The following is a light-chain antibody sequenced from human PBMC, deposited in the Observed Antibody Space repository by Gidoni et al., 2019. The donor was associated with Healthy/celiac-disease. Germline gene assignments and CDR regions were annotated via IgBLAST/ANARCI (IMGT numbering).Light chain of an antibody. CDR2: AAS. Sequence: DIQMTQSPSSLSASVVDRVTITCRTAPKLLIYAASSLHSGVPSRFRGSRSATDSTLNISSLQPDDFSTSYCQQSYSTPPWTFGQGTKVEIK. V-gene: IGKV1-39*01. J-gene: IGKJ1*01. CDR3: QQSYSTPPWT.